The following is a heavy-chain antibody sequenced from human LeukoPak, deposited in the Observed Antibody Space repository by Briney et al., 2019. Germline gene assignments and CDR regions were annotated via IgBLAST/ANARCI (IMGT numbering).Heavy chain of an antibody. V-gene: IGHV3-48*03. CDR1: GFTFSSYA. CDR3: ARDRAGWYYFDY. CDR2: ISSSGSTL. D-gene: IGHD6-19*01. Sequence: GGSLRLSCAASGFTFSSYAMNWVRQAPGKGLEWVSYISSSGSTLYYADSVKGRFTISRDDAKNSLFLQMNSLRAEDTAIYCCARDRAGWYYFDYWGQGSLVTVSS. J-gene: IGHJ4*02.